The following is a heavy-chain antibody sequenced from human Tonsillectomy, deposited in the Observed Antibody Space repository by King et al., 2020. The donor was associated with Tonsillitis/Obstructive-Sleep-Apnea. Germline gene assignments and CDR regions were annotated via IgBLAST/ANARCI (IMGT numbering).Heavy chain of an antibody. CDR2: IRSKAYGGTT. J-gene: IGHJ4*02. CDR3: TWGSWDQCSGGSCSTDY. Sequence: VQLVESGGGLVKPGRSLRLSCTASGFTFGDYAMSWFRQAPGKGLEWVGFIRSKAYGGTTEYAASVKGRFTISRDDSKSIAYLQMNSLKTEDTAVYYCTWGSWDQCSGGSCSTDYWGQGTRVTVSS. CDR1: GFTFGDYA. D-gene: IGHD2-15*01. V-gene: IGHV3-49*05.